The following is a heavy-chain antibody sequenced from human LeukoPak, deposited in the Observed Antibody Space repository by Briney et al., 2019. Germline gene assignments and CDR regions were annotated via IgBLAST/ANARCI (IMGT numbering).Heavy chain of an antibody. J-gene: IGHJ4*02. CDR3: AAGRDIAVAGPGGYFDY. Sequence: RSGGSLRLSCGASGFTFSDSWMSWVRQAPGKGLEWASYISPGGNTIYFADSVNGRFTLSRDSARNSLSLQMNSLTAEDTAVYYCAAGRDIAVAGPGGYFDYWGRGTLVTVSS. D-gene: IGHD6-19*01. V-gene: IGHV3-11*01. CDR1: GFTFSDSW. CDR2: ISPGGNTI.